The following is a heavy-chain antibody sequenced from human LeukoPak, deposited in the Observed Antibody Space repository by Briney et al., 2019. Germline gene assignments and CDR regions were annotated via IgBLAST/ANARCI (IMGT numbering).Heavy chain of an antibody. CDR1: GFTFSSYG. V-gene: IGHV3-30*02. CDR2: IRYDGSNK. J-gene: IGHJ4*02. CDR3: AKERARYYFDY. Sequence: PGGSLRLSCAASGFTFSSYGMHWVRQAPGKGLEWVAFIRYDGSNKYYADSVKGRFTISRDNSKNTLYLQMNSLRAEDTAVYYCAKERARYYFDYWGQGTLVTVSS.